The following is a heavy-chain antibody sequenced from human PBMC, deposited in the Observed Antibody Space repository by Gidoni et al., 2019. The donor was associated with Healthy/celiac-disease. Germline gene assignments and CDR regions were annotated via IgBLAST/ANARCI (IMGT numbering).Heavy chain of an antibody. CDR1: GFTSSSYG. CDR2: LWYDGSNK. Sequence: QVQLVESGGGVVQPGRSLRLSCAASGFTSSSYGMHWVRQAPGKGLEWVAVLWYDGSNKYYADSVKGRFTISRDNSKITLYLQMNSLRAEDTAVYYCARDLMVATGYCSGGSCYPDYWGQGTLVTVSS. D-gene: IGHD2-15*01. J-gene: IGHJ4*02. CDR3: ARDLMVATGYCSGGSCYPDY. V-gene: IGHV3-33*01.